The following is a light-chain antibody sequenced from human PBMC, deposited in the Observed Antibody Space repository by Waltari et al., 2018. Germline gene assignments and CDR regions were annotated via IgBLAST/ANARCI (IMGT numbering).Light chain of an antibody. CDR1: RSVSNTY. CDR2: GTS. V-gene: IGKV3-20*01. J-gene: IGKJ2*01. Sequence: EIVLTQSPGTLSLSPGERATLSCRASRSVSNTYLAWYQHKPGQAPRLLIYGTSTRAPGIPARFSGSGSGTDFTLTISSLEAEDFAVYYCQQYNNWPPNTFGQGTKLEIK. CDR3: QQYNNWPPNT.